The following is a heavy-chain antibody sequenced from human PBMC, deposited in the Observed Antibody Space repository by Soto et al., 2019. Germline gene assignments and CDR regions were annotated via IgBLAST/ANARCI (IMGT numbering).Heavy chain of an antibody. D-gene: IGHD1-26*01. V-gene: IGHV1-69*01. Sequence: QVPLVQSGAEVKKPGSSVKVSCKASGGTFSSYSINWVRQAPGQGLEWMGEIIPLFGTANYAQKFQGRVTMAADESTSTAYMELSSLRSEDAAVYYCARDGGRHSGGIDYWGQGTLVTVSS. CDR1: GGTFSSYS. J-gene: IGHJ4*02. CDR2: IIPLFGTA. CDR3: ARDGGRHSGGIDY.